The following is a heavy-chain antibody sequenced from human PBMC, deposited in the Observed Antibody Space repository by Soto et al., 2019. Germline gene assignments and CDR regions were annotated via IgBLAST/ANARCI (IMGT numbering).Heavy chain of an antibody. V-gene: IGHV1-18*01. CDR2: ISTYNGNT. Sequence: QVQLVQSGAEVKKPGASVKVSCKASGYFFTSHAISWVRQAPGQGLEWMGRISTYNGNTKYAQKLQGRVTMTTDTSASIAYMELRSLRSDDTAVYYCARDNGQWLVSDWGQGTLVTVSS. CDR1: GYFFTSHA. CDR3: ARDNGQWLVSD. D-gene: IGHD6-19*01. J-gene: IGHJ1*01.